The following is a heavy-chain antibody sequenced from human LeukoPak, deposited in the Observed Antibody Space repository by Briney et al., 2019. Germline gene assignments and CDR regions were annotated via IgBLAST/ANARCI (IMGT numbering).Heavy chain of an antibody. V-gene: IGHV3-30*18. CDR3: AKDGQGLIYYFDY. Sequence: GGSLRLSCAASGFTFSSYGMHWVRQAPGKGLEWVAVISYDGSNKDYADSVKGRFTISRDNSKNTLYLQMNSLRAEDTAVYYCAKDGQGLIYYFDYWGQGTLVTVSS. J-gene: IGHJ4*02. D-gene: IGHD3-22*01. CDR1: GFTFSSYG. CDR2: ISYDGSNK.